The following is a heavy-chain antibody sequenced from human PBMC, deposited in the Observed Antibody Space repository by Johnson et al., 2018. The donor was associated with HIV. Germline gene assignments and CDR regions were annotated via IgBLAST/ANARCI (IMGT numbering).Heavy chain of an antibody. V-gene: IGHV3-30*04. Sequence: QVQLVESGGGVVQPGRSLRLSCAASGFTFSSYAMHWVRQAPGKGLDWVAVISYDGGNIYYADSVKGRFTISRDNSKNILYLQMDSLRPEDTAMYYCARDQRITMMANTRDAFDIWGQGTMVTVSS. J-gene: IGHJ3*02. CDR3: ARDQRITMMANTRDAFDI. CDR2: ISYDGGNI. CDR1: GFTFSSYA. D-gene: IGHD3-22*01.